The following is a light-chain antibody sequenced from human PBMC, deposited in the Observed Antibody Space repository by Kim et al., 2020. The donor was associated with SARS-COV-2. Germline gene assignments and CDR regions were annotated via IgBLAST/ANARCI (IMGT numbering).Light chain of an antibody. CDR3: QVWDSSSDHRV. Sequence: APGKKARITCGGNNIESKSVRWYQQHPGQAPVLVIYYDSDRPSGIPERFSGSNSGNTATLTISRVEAGDEADYYCQVWDSSSDHRVFGGGTQLTVL. J-gene: IGLJ3*02. V-gene: IGLV3-21*04. CDR1: NIESKS. CDR2: YDS.